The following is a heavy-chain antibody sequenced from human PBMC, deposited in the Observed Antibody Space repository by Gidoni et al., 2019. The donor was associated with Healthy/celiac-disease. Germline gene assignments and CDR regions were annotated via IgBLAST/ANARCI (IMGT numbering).Heavy chain of an antibody. CDR1: GYTFTSYY. CDR2: INPSGGST. D-gene: IGHD4-17*01. J-gene: IGHJ4*02. Sequence: QVQLVQSGAEVKKPGASVKVSCKASGYTFTSYYMHWVRQAPGQGLEWMGIINPSGGSTSYAQKLQGRVTMTRDTSTSTVYMELSSLRSEDTAVYYCARDYYGDYTGAHHGSLSVGYWGQGTLVTVSS. V-gene: IGHV1-46*04. CDR3: ARDYYGDYTGAHHGSLSVGY.